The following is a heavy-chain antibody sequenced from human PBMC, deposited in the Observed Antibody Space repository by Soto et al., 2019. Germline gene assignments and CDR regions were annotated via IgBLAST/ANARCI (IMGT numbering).Heavy chain of an antibody. J-gene: IGHJ4*02. D-gene: IGHD3-22*01. V-gene: IGHV3-74*01. Sequence: GGSLRLSCAASGFIFSSYWMHWVRQTPGKGLVWVSRINSDGSSTSYADSVKGRFTISRDNAKNTLYVQMNSLRAEDTAVYYCVRAFGSSGYYYYFDYWGQGTLVTVSS. CDR3: VRAFGSSGYYYYFDY. CDR2: INSDGSST. CDR1: GFIFSSYW.